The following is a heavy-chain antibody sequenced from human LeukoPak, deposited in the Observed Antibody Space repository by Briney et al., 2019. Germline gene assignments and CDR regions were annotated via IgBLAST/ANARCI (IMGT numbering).Heavy chain of an antibody. CDR3: ARAPTVLVGYCSSSSCQADY. D-gene: IGHD2-2*01. CDR2: IYTSGSA. J-gene: IGHJ4*02. Sequence: SQTLSLTCTVSGGSISSGSYYWSWIRQPAGKGLEWIGRIYTSGSANYNPSLKSRVTISVDTSKNQFSLKLSSVTAADTAVYYCARAPTVLVGYCSSSSCQADYWGQGTLVTVSS. V-gene: IGHV4-61*02. CDR1: GGSISSGSYY.